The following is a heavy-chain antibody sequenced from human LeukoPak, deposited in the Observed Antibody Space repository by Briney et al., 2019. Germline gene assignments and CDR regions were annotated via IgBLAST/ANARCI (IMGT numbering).Heavy chain of an antibody. CDR1: GGSISSSNW. CDR2: IYTSGST. V-gene: IGHV4-4*02. D-gene: IGHD2-15*01. J-gene: IGHJ4*02. CDR3: ARGYCSGGSCDDFDY. Sequence: SETLSLTCAVSGGSISSSNWWSWVRQPPGKGLEWIGRIYTSGSTNYNPSLKNRVTMSVDTSKNQFSLKLSSVTAADTAVYYCARGYCSGGSCDDFDYWGQGTLVTVSS.